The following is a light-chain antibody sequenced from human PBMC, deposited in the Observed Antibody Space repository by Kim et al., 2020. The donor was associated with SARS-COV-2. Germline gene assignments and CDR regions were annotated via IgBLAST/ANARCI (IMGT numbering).Light chain of an antibody. Sequence: SSELTQDPAVSVALGQTVSITCQGDSLRSYYATWYQQKQGQAPILVIYGKNNRPSGIPDRFSGSSSGNTASLTITGTQAGDEADYYCNSRDSNDNVVFGGGTQLTVL. CDR3: NSRDSNDNVV. V-gene: IGLV3-19*01. CDR2: GKN. CDR1: SLRSYY. J-gene: IGLJ2*01.